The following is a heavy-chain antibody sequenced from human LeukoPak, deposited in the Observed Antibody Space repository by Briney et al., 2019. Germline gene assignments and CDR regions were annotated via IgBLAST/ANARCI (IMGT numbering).Heavy chain of an antibody. CDR2: ISAYNGNT. J-gene: IGHJ4*02. CDR3: ARDRRANLIAAADFHY. V-gene: IGHV1-18*01. Sequence: ASVKVSCKASGYTFTSYGISWVRQARGQGLEWMGWISAYNGNTNYAQKLQGRVTMTTDTSTSTAYMELRSLRSDDTAVYYCARDRRANLIAAADFHYWGQGTLVTVSS. CDR1: GYTFTSYG. D-gene: IGHD6-13*01.